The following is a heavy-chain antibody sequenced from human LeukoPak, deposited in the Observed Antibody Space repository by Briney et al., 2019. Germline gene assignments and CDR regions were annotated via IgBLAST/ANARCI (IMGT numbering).Heavy chain of an antibody. J-gene: IGHJ4*02. CDR3: AKSGRVYYGSGSYLDY. CDR2: ISGSGGST. D-gene: IGHD3-10*01. V-gene: IGHV3-23*01. Sequence: GGSLRLSCAASGSTFSSYAMSWVRQAPGKGLEWVSAISGSGGSTYYADSVKGRFTISRDNSKNTLYLQMNSLRAEDTAVYYCAKSGRVYYGSGSYLDYWGQGTLVTVSS. CDR1: GSTFSSYA.